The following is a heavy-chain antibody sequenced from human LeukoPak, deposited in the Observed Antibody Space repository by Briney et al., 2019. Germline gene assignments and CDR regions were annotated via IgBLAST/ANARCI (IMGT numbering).Heavy chain of an antibody. CDR1: GYSFTSYW. CDR2: IYPGDSDT. CDR3: ARPVVPAAMFEADY. V-gene: IGHV5-51*01. D-gene: IGHD2-2*01. J-gene: IGHJ4*02. Sequence: GESLKTSCKGSGYSFTSYWIGWVRQMPGKGLEWMGIIYPGDSDTRYSPSIQGQVTISADKSISTAYLQWSSLKASDTAMYYCARPVVPAAMFEADYWGQGTLVTVSS.